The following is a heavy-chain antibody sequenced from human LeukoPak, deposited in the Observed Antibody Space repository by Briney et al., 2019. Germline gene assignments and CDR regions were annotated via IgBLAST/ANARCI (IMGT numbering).Heavy chain of an antibody. Sequence: ASVKVSCKASGYTFTSYGISWVRQAPGQGLEWMGWISAYNGNTSYAQKLQGRVTMTTDTSTSTAYMELRSLRSEDTAVYYCAREDSSLQFVPWGQGTLVTVSS. D-gene: IGHD6-6*01. J-gene: IGHJ5*02. CDR2: ISAYNGNT. CDR3: AREDSSLQFVP. CDR1: GYTFTSYG. V-gene: IGHV1-18*01.